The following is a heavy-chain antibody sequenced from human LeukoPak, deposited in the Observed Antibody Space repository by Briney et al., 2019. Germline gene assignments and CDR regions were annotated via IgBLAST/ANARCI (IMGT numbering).Heavy chain of an antibody. Sequence: PGGSLRLSCAASGITFGTYHMNWVRQAPGKGLEWVSSISSSSSYIYYADSVKGRFTISRDNAKNSLYLQMNSLRAEDTAVYYCARDRCSGGGCYSGYAFDIWGQGTMVTVSS. V-gene: IGHV3-21*01. CDR1: GITFGTYH. CDR3: ARDRCSGGGCYSGYAFDI. D-gene: IGHD2-15*01. J-gene: IGHJ3*02. CDR2: ISSSSSYI.